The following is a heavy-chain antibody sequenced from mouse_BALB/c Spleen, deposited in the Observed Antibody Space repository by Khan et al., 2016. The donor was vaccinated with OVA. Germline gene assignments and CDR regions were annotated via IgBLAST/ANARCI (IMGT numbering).Heavy chain of an antibody. CDR3: ARGYDFFAD. Sequence: EVQLQESGPDLVKPGASVKISCKASGYSFTLYYMTRVKQSHGKSLEWIGRVNPNTGGSDYNQEFKGKAILTVDKPSNTAYMALHSLTSEDSAVYYCARGYDFFADWGQGTLVTVSA. CDR2: VNPNTGGS. CDR1: GYSFTLYY. J-gene: IGHJ3*01. D-gene: IGHD2-14*01. V-gene: IGHV1-26*01.